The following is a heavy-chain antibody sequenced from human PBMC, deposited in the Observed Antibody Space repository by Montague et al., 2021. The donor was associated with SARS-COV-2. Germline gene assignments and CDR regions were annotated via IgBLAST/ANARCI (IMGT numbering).Heavy chain of an antibody. Sequence: SETLSLTCTVSSGSISSYYWSWIRQPPGKGLEWIGYIYYSGSTNYNPSLKSRVTISVDTSKNQFSLKLSSVTAADTAVYYCARGAGYSSSRYLAFEIWGQGTMVTVSS. V-gene: IGHV4-59*01. J-gene: IGHJ3*02. CDR3: ARGAGYSSSRYLAFEI. D-gene: IGHD6-13*01. CDR2: IYYSGST. CDR1: SGSISSYY.